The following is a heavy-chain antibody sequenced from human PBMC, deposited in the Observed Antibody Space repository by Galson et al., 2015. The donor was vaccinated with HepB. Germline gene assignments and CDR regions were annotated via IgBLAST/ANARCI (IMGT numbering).Heavy chain of an antibody. CDR2: INPNSGGT. CDR3: AREGVSSGWYILDY. D-gene: IGHD6-19*01. CDR1: GYTFTGYY. J-gene: IGHJ4*02. Sequence: SVKVSCKASGYTFTGYYMHWVRQAPGQGLEWMGRINPNSGGTNYAQKFQGRVTMTRDTSISTAYMELSRLGSDDTVVYYCAREGVSSGWYILDYWGQGTLVTVSS. V-gene: IGHV1-2*05.